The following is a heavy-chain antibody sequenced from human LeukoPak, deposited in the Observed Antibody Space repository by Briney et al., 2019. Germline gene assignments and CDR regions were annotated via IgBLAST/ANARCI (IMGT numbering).Heavy chain of an antibody. CDR1: GFTFTSYW. Sequence: GGSLRLSCAASGFTFTSYWMQWVRQAPGKGLVWVSCINNDGSSTNYADSVKGRFTISRDNAKNTVYLQMDSLRTEDTAVYYCARADVGVTTFDYWGQGTLVTVSS. CDR3: ARADVGVTTFDY. J-gene: IGHJ4*02. CDR2: INNDGSST. V-gene: IGHV3-74*01. D-gene: IGHD3-22*01.